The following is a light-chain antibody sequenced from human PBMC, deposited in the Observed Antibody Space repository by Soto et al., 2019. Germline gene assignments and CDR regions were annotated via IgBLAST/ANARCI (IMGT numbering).Light chain of an antibody. CDR2: NNN. CDR1: SSNIGSNT. CDR3: AAWDDSLNGYV. V-gene: IGLV1-44*01. Sequence: QAVVTQPPSASGTPGQRVTISCSGSSSNIGSNTVNWYQQLPGRAPKLLIYNNNQRPSGVPDRFSGSKSGTSASLAISGLQSEDEADYYCAAWDDSLNGYVFGTGTKLTVL. J-gene: IGLJ1*01.